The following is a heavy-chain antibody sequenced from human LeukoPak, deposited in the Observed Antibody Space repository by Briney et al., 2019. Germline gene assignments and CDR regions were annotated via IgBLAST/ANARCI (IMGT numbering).Heavy chain of an antibody. CDR1: GYTITSYY. CDR3: ARVGVAASGTSGFDDY. J-gene: IGHJ4*02. D-gene: IGHD6-13*01. V-gene: IGHV1-46*01. Sequence: GASVKVSCKASGYTITSYYMHWVRQAPGQGLEWMGMINPSGGSISYAQKFQGRVTMTRDTSTSIVYMELSSLRSEDTAVYYCARVGVAASGTSGFDDYWGQGTLVTVSS. CDR2: INPSGGSI.